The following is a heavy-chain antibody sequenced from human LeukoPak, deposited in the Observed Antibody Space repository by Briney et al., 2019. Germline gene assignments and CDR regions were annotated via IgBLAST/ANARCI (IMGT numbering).Heavy chain of an antibody. CDR3: ARTIAFYYDSSSYMDF. J-gene: IGHJ4*02. D-gene: IGHD3-22*01. Sequence: GESLKISCKGSGYSFTSYWLGWVRQMPGKGLEWMGIMYPGDSDTRYSPSFQGQVTMSADQTITTAYLQWNSLKASDTAMYFCARTIAFYYDSSSYMDFWGQGTLVTVSS. CDR2: MYPGDSDT. CDR1: GYSFTSYW. V-gene: IGHV5-51*01.